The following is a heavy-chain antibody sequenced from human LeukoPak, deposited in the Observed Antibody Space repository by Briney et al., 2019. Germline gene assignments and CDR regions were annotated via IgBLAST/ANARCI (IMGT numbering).Heavy chain of an antibody. Sequence: SLRLSCAASGITFDDYAMHWVRQAPGKGLEWVSGISWNSGNIGYADSVKGRFTISRDNAKNSLYLQMNSLRAEDTALYYCAKGIGELLSDAFDIWGQGKMVTVSS. CDR1: GITFDDYA. D-gene: IGHD3-10*01. V-gene: IGHV3-9*01. CDR2: ISWNSGNI. J-gene: IGHJ3*02. CDR3: AKGIGELLSDAFDI.